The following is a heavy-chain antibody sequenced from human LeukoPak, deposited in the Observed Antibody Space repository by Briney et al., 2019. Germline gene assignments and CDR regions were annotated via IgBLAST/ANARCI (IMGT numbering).Heavy chain of an antibody. CDR1: GGTFSSYA. V-gene: IGHV1-69*05. CDR3: AVEGLRFLEWLHHFDY. Sequence: ASVKVSCKASGGTFSSYAISWVRQAPGQGLEWMGGIIPIFGTANYAQKFQGRVTITTDESTSTAYMELSSLRSEDTAVYYCAVEGLRFLEWLHHFDYWGQGTLVTVSS. CDR2: IIPIFGTA. D-gene: IGHD3-3*01. J-gene: IGHJ4*02.